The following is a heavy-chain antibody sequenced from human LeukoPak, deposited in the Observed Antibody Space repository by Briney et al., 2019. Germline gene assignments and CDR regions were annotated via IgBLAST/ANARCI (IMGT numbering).Heavy chain of an antibody. CDR3: ARDPGGYGDYYFDY. Sequence: SETLSLTCTVSGGSISSSSYYWGWIRQPPGKGLEWIGSIYYSGSTYYNPSLKSRVTISVDTSKNQFSLKLSSVTAADTAVYYCARDPGGYGDYYFDYWGQGTLVTVSS. D-gene: IGHD2-21*01. J-gene: IGHJ4*02. CDR1: GGSISSSSYY. V-gene: IGHV4-39*02. CDR2: IYYSGST.